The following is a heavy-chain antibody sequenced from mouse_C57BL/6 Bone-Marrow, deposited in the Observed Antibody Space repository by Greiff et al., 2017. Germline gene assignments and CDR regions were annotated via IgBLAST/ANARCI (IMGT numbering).Heavy chain of an antibody. CDR1: GYTFTSYW. CDR3: ATGTGPDFDY. CDR2: IDPSDSYT. V-gene: IGHV1-69*01. D-gene: IGHD4-1*01. Sequence: QVQLQQPGAELVMPGASVKLSCKASGYTFTSYWMHWVKQRHGQGLEWIGEIDPSDSYTNYNQKFKGKSTLTVDKSSSTADMQLSSLTSEDSAGYYCATGTGPDFDYWGQGTTLTVSS. J-gene: IGHJ2*01.